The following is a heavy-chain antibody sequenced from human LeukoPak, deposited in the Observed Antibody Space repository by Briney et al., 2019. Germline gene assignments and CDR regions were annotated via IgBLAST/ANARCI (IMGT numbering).Heavy chain of an antibody. Sequence: GGSLRLSCAASGFTFSSYGMHWVRQAPGKGLEWVAVISYDGSNKYYADSVKGRFTISRDNSKNTLYLQMNSRRAEDTAVYYCARNDPRVGATETDWGQGTLVTVSS. J-gene: IGHJ4*02. V-gene: IGHV3-30*03. CDR1: GFTFSSYG. D-gene: IGHD1-26*01. CDR3: ARNDPRVGATETD. CDR2: ISYDGSNK.